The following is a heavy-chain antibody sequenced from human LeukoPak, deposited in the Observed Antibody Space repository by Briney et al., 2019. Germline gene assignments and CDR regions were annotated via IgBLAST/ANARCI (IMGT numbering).Heavy chain of an antibody. CDR2: INPNSGGT. CDR3: ARGVLLWFGEGDDFDY. V-gene: IGHV1-2*02. J-gene: IGHJ4*02. D-gene: IGHD3-10*01. Sequence: ASVKVPCKASGYTFTGYYMHWVRQAPGQGLEWMGWINPNSGGTNYAQKSQGRVTMTRDTSISTAYMELSRLRSDDTAVYYCARGVLLWFGEGDDFDYWGQGTLVTVSS. CDR1: GYTFTGYY.